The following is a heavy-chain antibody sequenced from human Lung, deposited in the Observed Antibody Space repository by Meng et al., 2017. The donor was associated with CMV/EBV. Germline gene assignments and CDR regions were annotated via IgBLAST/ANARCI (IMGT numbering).Heavy chain of an antibody. D-gene: IGHD1-1*01. V-gene: IGHV3-7*01. Sequence: GGSLRLXXAASGFTFSSFWMAWVRQAPGKGLEWVGNIKQDESEIQYVGSVKGRFTITRDNAKNSLFLQMNSLRAEDTAVYYCARSMLEVNRYYYGMAVWGEGTXVTVAS. J-gene: IGHJ6*04. CDR3: ARSMLEVNRYYYGMAV. CDR1: GFTFSSFW. CDR2: IKQDESEI.